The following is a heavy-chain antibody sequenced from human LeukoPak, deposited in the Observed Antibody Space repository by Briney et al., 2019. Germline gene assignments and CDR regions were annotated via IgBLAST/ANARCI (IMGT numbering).Heavy chain of an antibody. CDR3: ARVRSVTTDGSFDY. CDR1: GCTFTGYY. CDR2: INPNSGGT. D-gene: IGHD5-24*01. J-gene: IGHJ4*02. V-gene: IGHV1-2*02. Sequence: ASVKVSCKASGCTFTGYYIHWVRQAPGQGLEWMGWINPNSGGTNYAQKFQGRVTMTRDTSSSTTYMELSRLRSDDTAVYYCARVRSVTTDGSFDYWGQGTLVTVSS.